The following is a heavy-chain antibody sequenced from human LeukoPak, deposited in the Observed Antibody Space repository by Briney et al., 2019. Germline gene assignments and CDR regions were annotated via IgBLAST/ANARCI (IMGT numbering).Heavy chain of an antibody. V-gene: IGHV4-61*02. Sequence: SETLSLTCTVSGGSISSGSYYWSWIRQPAGKGLEWIGRIYTSGSTNYNPSLKSRVTISVDTSKNQFSLKLSSVTAADTAVYYCARDNDYYDTPYYFDYWGQGTLVTVSS. D-gene: IGHD3-22*01. CDR3: ARDNDYYDTPYYFDY. CDR2: IYTSGST. CDR1: GGSISSGSYY. J-gene: IGHJ4*02.